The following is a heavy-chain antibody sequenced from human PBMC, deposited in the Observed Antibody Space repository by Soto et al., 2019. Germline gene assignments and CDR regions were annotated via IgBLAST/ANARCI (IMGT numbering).Heavy chain of an antibody. J-gene: IGHJ6*02. V-gene: IGHV1-18*04. Sequence: GASVKGSCKASGYTFTSYGISWVRQAPGQGLEWMGWISAYNGNTNYAQKLQGRVTMTTDTSTSTAYMEPRSLRSDDTAVYYCAREGEVMITFGGADTRSDGMDVWGQGTTVTVSS. CDR2: ISAYNGNT. CDR3: AREGEVMITFGGADTRSDGMDV. D-gene: IGHD3-16*01. CDR1: GYTFTSYG.